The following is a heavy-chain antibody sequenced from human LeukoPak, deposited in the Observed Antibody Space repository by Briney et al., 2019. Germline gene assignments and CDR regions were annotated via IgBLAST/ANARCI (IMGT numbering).Heavy chain of an antibody. CDR3: VKSGTLLREGFNY. CDR1: GGSFSDYD. CDR2: INQSGST. Sequence: PSETLSLTCAVYGGSFSDYDWSWIRQPPGKGLEWIGEINQSGSTNCDPSLKSRVSMSIDTPRNQFSLNLHSMTAADTAVYYCVKSGTLLREGFNYWGQGTLVTVSS. V-gene: IGHV4-34*01. D-gene: IGHD1-1*01. J-gene: IGHJ4*02.